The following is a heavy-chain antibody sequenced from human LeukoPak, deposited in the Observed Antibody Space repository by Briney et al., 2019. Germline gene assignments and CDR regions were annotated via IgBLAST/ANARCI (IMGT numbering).Heavy chain of an antibody. V-gene: IGHV1-58*02. CDR3: AASYNWNHNFDP. Sequence: SVKVSCKASGFTFTSSAMQWVRQARGQRLEWIGWIVVGNGNTNYAQKFQERVTITRDMSTSTACMELSSLRSEDTAVYYCAASYNWNHNFDPWGQGTLVTVSS. J-gene: IGHJ5*02. D-gene: IGHD1-14*01. CDR1: GFTFTSSA. CDR2: IVVGNGNT.